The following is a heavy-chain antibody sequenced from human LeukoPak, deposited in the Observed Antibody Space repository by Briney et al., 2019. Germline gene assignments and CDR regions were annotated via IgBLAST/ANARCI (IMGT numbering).Heavy chain of an antibody. CDR2: LWADGNTA. CDR1: GFNFNIFG. Sequence: GGSLRLSCAAPGFNFNIFGMHWVGQVPGNGLELLAVLWADGNTAHYADSVKGRFTISRDSSENTLYLQMNRLRSEDTAVYYCVKESAADATFHFDYWGQGTLVTVSS. V-gene: IGHV3-33*06. J-gene: IGHJ4*02. CDR3: VKESAADATFHFDY. D-gene: IGHD6-13*01.